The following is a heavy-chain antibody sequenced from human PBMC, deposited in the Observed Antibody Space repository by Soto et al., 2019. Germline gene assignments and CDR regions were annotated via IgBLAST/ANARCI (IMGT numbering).Heavy chain of an antibody. V-gene: IGHV3-30-3*01. CDR3: ARAGVATLKSLDY. Sequence: QVQLVESGGGVVQPGRSLRLSCAASGFTFSSYAMHWVRQAPGKGLEWVAVISYDGSNKYYADSVKGRFTISRDNSKNTLYLQMNSLRAEDTAVYYCARAGVATLKSLDYWGQGTLVTVSS. CDR2: ISYDGSNK. D-gene: IGHD5-12*01. J-gene: IGHJ4*02. CDR1: GFTFSSYA.